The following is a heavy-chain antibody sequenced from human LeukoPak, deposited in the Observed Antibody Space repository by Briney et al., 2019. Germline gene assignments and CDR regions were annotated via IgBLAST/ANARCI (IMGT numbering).Heavy chain of an antibody. V-gene: IGHV3-48*04. CDR2: IGRSGSTI. CDR3: ATNHPNGGGGRYFDWSPID. J-gene: IGHJ4*02. Sequence: GGSLRLSCAASGFTFSDYTMNWVRQAPGKGLEWVSFIGRSGSTIYYADSVKGRFTCSRDNAKNSLHLQMNSLRTEDTAVYYCATNHPNGGGGRYFDWSPIDWGQGTLVTVSS. D-gene: IGHD3-9*01. CDR1: GFTFSDYT.